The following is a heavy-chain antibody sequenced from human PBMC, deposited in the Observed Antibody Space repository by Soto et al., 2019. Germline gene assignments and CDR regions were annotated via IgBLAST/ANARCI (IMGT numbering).Heavy chain of an antibody. CDR3: ARGWTYNGYDYTAEDN. Sequence: QVQLVQSGAEVKKPGASVKVSCVASGYSFSSYGISWVRQAPGQGLAWVGGISAYNGNTNYAQRVQGRVTMTTDITTTTAYMELRSLRYDDTAVYYCARGWTYNGYDYTAEDNWCQVTLVTVSS. CDR1: GYSFSSYG. D-gene: IGHD5-12*01. CDR2: ISAYNGNT. J-gene: IGHJ4*02. V-gene: IGHV1-18*01.